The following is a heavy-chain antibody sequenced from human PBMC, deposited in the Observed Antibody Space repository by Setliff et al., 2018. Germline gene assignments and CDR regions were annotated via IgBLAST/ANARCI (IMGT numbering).Heavy chain of an antibody. CDR2: ILHSGNI. J-gene: IGHJ4*02. V-gene: IGHV4-34*12. Sequence: SETLSLTCAVYGGSFSGYYWSWIRQPPGKRLEWIGEILHSGNINYNPSLKSRVTISVDTSKNQFSLKVSSVTAADTAVYYCARSFSRREKFLLDYWGQGALVTVSS. CDR1: GGSFSGYY. CDR3: ARSFSRREKFLLDY.